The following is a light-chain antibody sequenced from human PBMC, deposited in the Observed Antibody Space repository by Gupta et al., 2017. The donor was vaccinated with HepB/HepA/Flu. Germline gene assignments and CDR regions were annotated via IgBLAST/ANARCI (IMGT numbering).Light chain of an antibody. CDR3: LLYYGGAWV. Sequence: QTVVTQEPSLTVSPGGTVTRTCASSTGAVTSGYYPNWFQQKPGQAPRALIYSTSNKYSWTPARFSGSLLGGKAALTLSGVQPEDEAEYYCLLYYGGAWVFGGGTKLTVL. J-gene: IGLJ3*02. V-gene: IGLV7-43*01. CDR2: STS. CDR1: TGAVTSGYY.